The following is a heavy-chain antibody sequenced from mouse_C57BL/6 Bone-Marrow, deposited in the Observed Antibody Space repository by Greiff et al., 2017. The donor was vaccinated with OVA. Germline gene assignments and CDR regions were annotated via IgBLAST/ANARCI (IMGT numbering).Heavy chain of an antibody. J-gene: IGHJ3*01. Sequence: VQLQQSGAELVRPGASVKLSCTASGFNIKDYYMHWVKQRPEQGLEWIGRIDPEDGDTEYAPKFQGKATMTADTSSNTAYLQLSSLTAEDTAVYYCTAPYGSSSDWFADWGQGTLVTVSA. CDR2: IDPEDGDT. CDR3: TAPYGSSSDWFAD. V-gene: IGHV14-1*01. D-gene: IGHD1-1*01. CDR1: GFNIKDYY.